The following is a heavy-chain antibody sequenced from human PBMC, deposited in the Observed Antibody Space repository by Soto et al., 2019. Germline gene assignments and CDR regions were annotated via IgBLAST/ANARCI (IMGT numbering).Heavy chain of an antibody. CDR2: IYYSGNT. CDR3: ARGPPSITIFGVVISNWFDP. J-gene: IGHJ5*02. V-gene: IGHV4-39*07. D-gene: IGHD3-3*01. CDR1: GGSTSSDNY. Sequence: SETLSLTCTVSGGSTSSDNYWSWIRQPPGKGLEWIGHIYYSGNTDYNPSLKSRLAISIDTSKNQFSLKLSSVTAADTAVYYCARGPPSITIFGVVISNWFDPWGQGTLVTVSS.